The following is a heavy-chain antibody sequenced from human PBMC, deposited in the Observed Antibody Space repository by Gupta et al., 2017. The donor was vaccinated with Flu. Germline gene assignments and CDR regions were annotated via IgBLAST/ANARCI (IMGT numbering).Heavy chain of an antibody. Sequence: EVQLVESGGDVVQPGGSLRLSCVAVGFTFSSYWISWVRQAPGKGLEWVANMKPDGGERYYVAPVKGRFTISRDNAKNSLYLQMNSLRAEDTAVYYCAALGATLDFWGRGTLVTVSS. CDR3: AALGATLDF. CDR1: GFTFSSYW. J-gene: IGHJ4*02. V-gene: IGHV3-7*01. CDR2: MKPDGGER. D-gene: IGHD1-26*01.